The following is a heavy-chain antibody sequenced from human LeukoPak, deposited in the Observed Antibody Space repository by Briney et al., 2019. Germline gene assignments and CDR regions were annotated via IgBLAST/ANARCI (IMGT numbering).Heavy chain of an antibody. Sequence: GGSLRLSCAASGFTFSSYSMNWVRQAPGKGLEWVSSISSSSSYIYYADSVKGRFTISRDNAKNSLYLQMNSLRAEDTAVYYCARDLYTAMALAGYYYGMDVWGHGTTVTVSS. J-gene: IGHJ6*02. D-gene: IGHD5-18*01. CDR1: GFTFSSYS. CDR2: ISSSSSYI. V-gene: IGHV3-21*01. CDR3: ARDLYTAMALAGYYYGMDV.